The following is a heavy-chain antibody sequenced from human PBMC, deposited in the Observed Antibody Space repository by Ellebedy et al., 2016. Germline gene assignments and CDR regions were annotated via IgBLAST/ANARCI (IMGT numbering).Heavy chain of an antibody. CDR1: GFTFSSYS. J-gene: IGHJ4*02. D-gene: IGHD6-13*01. CDR3: ARPNVDSSWYAGFDY. CDR2: ISSSSSYI. V-gene: IGHV3-21*01. Sequence: GESLKISXAASGFTFSSYSMNWVRQAPGKGLEWVSSISSSSSYIYYADSVKGRFTISRDNAKNSLYLQMNSLRAEDTAVYYCARPNVDSSWYAGFDYWGQGTLVTVSS.